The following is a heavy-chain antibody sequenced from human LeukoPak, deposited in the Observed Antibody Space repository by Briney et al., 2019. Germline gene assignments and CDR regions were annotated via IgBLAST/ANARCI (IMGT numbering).Heavy chain of an antibody. CDR1: GGSISSGSYY. V-gene: IGHV4-61*02. Sequence: PSETLSLTCTVSGGSISSGSYYWSWIRQPAGKGLEWIGRIYTSGSTNYNPSLKSRVTISVDTSKKQFSLKLSSVTAADTAVYYCAREARLIDPLLRRGYYYYMDVWGKGTTVTISS. CDR2: IYTSGST. D-gene: IGHD3-9*01. CDR3: AREARLIDPLLRRGYYYYMDV. J-gene: IGHJ6*03.